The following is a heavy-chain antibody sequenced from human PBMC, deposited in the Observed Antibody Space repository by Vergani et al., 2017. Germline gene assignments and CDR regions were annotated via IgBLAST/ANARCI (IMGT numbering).Heavy chain of an antibody. J-gene: IGHJ4*02. CDR1: GYSITNYW. Sequence: EVQLVQSGAEVKKPGESLKISCQGSGYSITNYWIAWVRQRPGKGLEWMGIIYAGDSDTRYSPSFQGQVTISADKSISTAYLQWSSLKASDTAMYYCARHGVEVVPQGVDYWGQGTLVTVSS. V-gene: IGHV5-51*01. D-gene: IGHD2-2*01. CDR2: IYAGDSDT. CDR3: ARHGVEVVPQGVDY.